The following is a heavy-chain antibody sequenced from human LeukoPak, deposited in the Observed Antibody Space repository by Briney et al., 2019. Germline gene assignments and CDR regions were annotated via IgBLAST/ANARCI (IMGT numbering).Heavy chain of an antibody. CDR3: ASRVVVITKDAFDI. CDR2: IYYSGST. V-gene: IGHV4-39*01. J-gene: IGHJ3*02. Sequence: SETLSLTCTVSGGSISGSSYYWGWIRQPPGKGLEWIGSIYYSGSTYYNPSLKSRVTISVDTSKNQFSLKLSSVTAADTAVYYCASRVVVITKDAFDIWGQGTMVTVSS. CDR1: GGSISGSSYY. D-gene: IGHD3-22*01.